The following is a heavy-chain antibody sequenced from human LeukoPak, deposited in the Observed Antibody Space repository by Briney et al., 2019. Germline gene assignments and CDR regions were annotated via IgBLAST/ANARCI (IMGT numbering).Heavy chain of an antibody. D-gene: IGHD3-22*01. CDR1: GFTVSSNY. Sequence: GGSLRLSCAASGFTVSSNYMSWVRQAPGKGLEWVSVIYSGGSTYYADSVKGRFTISRDNSKNTLYLQMNSLRAEDTAVYYCAISYYDSSGYAGDAFDIWGQGTMVTVSS. CDR2: IYSGGST. CDR3: AISYYDSSGYAGDAFDI. J-gene: IGHJ3*02. V-gene: IGHV3-66*01.